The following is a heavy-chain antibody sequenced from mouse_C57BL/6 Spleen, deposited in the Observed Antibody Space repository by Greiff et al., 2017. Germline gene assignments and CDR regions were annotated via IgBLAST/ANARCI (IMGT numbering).Heavy chain of an antibody. D-gene: IGHD1-1*01. CDR3: ARDRGYGSFFDY. Sequence: GQVVESGGGLVKPGGSLTLSCAASGFTFSSYAMSWVRQTPEKRLEWVATISDGGSYTYYPDNVKGRFTISRDNAKNNLYLQMSHLKSEDTAMYYCARDRGYGSFFDYWGQGTTLTVSS. CDR1: GFTFSSYA. V-gene: IGHV5-4*01. J-gene: IGHJ2*01. CDR2: ISDGGSYT.